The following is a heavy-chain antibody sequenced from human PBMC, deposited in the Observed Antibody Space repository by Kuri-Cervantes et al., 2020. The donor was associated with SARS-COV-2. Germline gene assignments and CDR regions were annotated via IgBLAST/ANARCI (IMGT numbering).Heavy chain of an antibody. V-gene: IGHV1-2*02. CDR3: ARDSGDWNSDGFDI. CDR1: GYTFTGYY. Sequence: ASVKVSCKASGYTFTGYYMHWVRQAPGQGLEWMGWINPNSGGTNYAQKFQGRVTMTRDTSISTAYMELSRLRSDDTAVYYCARDSGDWNSDGFDIWGQGTMVTVSS. CDR2: INPNSGGT. J-gene: IGHJ3*02. D-gene: IGHD1-7*01.